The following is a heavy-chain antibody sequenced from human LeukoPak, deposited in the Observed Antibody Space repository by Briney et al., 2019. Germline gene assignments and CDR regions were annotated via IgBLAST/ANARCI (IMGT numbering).Heavy chain of an antibody. CDR3: ASSSWYGGFDY. Sequence: GGSLRLSCAASGFTVSNNHMNWVRQAPGKGLEWVSVIHSADTTYYADSAKGRFTISRDNSKNTLYLQMNSLRAEDTAVYYCASSSWYGGFDYWGQGTLVTVSS. D-gene: IGHD6-13*01. CDR2: IHSADTT. J-gene: IGHJ4*02. V-gene: IGHV3-53*01. CDR1: GFTVSNNH.